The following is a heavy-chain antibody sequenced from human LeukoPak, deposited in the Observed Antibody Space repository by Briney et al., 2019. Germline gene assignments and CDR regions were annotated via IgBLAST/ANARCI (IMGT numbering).Heavy chain of an antibody. CDR3: ARDLNWETY. CDR1: GFTFSSYS. CDR2: ISGSSSNI. V-gene: IGHV3-21*06. D-gene: IGHD7-27*01. Sequence: GGSLRLSCEASGFTFSSYSMNWVRQAPGKGLEWVSSISGSSSNIYYADSVKGRFTISRDNAKNSLYLQMNSLRVEDTAVYYCARDLNWETYWGQGTLVSVSS. J-gene: IGHJ4*02.